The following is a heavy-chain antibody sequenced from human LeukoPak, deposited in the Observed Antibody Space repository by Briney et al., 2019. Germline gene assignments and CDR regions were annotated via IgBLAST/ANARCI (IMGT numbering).Heavy chain of an antibody. CDR1: GYTFTSYD. J-gene: IGHJ3*02. V-gene: IGHV1-8*03. Sequence: ASVKVSCKASGYTFTSYDINWVRQATGQGLEWMGWMNPNSGNTGYAQKFQGRVTVTRNTSISTAYMELSSLRSEDTAVYYCASLGTGTTGDDAFDIWGQGTMVTVSS. CDR3: ASLGTGTTGDDAFDI. D-gene: IGHD1-7*01. CDR2: MNPNSGNT.